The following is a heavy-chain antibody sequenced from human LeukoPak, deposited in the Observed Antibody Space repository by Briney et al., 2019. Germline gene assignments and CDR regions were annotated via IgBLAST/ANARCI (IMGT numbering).Heavy chain of an antibody. CDR3: TRLSLNYYDSSGYGLAFGY. J-gene: IGHJ4*02. D-gene: IGHD3-22*01. V-gene: IGHV3-49*04. Sequence: GGSLRLSCAASGFTFSDYYMSWVRQAPGKGLEWVGFIRSKAYGGTTEYAASVKGRFTISRDDSKSIAYLQMNSLKTEDTAVYYCTRLSLNYYDSSGYGLAFGYWGQGTLVTVSS. CDR2: IRSKAYGGTT. CDR1: GFTFSDYY.